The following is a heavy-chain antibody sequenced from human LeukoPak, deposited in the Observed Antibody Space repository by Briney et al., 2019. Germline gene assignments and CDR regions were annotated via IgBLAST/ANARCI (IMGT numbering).Heavy chain of an antibody. D-gene: IGHD3-22*01. Sequence: GGSLRLSCAASGFTFSSYGMHWVRQAPGKGLEWVAVISYDGSNKYYADSVKGRFTNSRDNSKNTLYLQMNSLRAEDTAVYYCAKDMDYYDSSGYYWHPTWDYWGQGTLVTVSS. V-gene: IGHV3-30*18. CDR1: GFTFSSYG. CDR2: ISYDGSNK. CDR3: AKDMDYYDSSGYYWHPTWDY. J-gene: IGHJ4*02.